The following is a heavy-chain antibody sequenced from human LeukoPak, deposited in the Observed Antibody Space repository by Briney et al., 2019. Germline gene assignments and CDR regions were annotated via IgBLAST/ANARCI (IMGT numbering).Heavy chain of an antibody. CDR3: TRGAGWLIDY. V-gene: IGHV4-59*01. CDR2: FYNSGRS. Sequence: SETLSLTCTVSDDSISDYYRGWIRQPPGKGLEWIGYFYNSGRSTYNPSLKSRVTISADTSKNHFSLKLNSVTTADTAVYYCTRGAGWLIDYWGQGILVTASS. D-gene: IGHD3-16*01. J-gene: IGHJ4*02. CDR1: DDSISDYY.